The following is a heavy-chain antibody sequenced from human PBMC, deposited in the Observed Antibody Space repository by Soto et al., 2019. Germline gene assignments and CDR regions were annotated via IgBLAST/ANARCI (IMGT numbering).Heavy chain of an antibody. Sequence: QVQLQESGPGLVKPSGTLSLTCAVSGGSISSSNWWSWVRQPPGKGLEWIGEIYHSGSTNYNPSLKSRVTISVDKSKNQCSLKLSSVAAADTAVYYCAGAYGVWGSYRSHFDYWGQGTLVTVSS. J-gene: IGHJ4*02. D-gene: IGHD3-16*02. V-gene: IGHV4-4*02. CDR3: AGAYGVWGSYRSHFDY. CDR2: IYHSGST. CDR1: GGSISSSNW.